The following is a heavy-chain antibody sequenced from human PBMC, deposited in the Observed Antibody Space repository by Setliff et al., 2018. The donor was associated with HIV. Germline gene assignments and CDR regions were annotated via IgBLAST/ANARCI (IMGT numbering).Heavy chain of an antibody. V-gene: IGHV4-59*08. CDR1: GGSISSYY. CDR3: ARHWGYSYGIDY. Sequence: SETLSLTCSVSGGSISSYYWSWIRQPPGKGLEWIGYIYYSGSTNYNPSLESRVTISVDTSKNQFSLKLSSVTAADTAMYYCARHWGYSYGIDYWGQGIPVTVTS. CDR2: IYYSGST. D-gene: IGHD5-18*01. J-gene: IGHJ4*02.